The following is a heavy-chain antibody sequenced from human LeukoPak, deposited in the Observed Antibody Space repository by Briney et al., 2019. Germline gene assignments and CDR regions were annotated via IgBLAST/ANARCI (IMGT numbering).Heavy chain of an antibody. J-gene: IGHJ4*02. CDR1: GFTFSSYG. D-gene: IGHD4-17*01. CDR3: AKGRETTVNPPFD. Sequence: GGSLRLSSAATGFTFSSYGMHWVREAPGKGLGWVAFIRYDGSNKYYADSVKGRFTISRDNSKNTLYLQMNSLRAEDTAVYYCAKGRETTVNPPFDWGQGTLVTVSS. V-gene: IGHV3-30*02. CDR2: IRYDGSNK.